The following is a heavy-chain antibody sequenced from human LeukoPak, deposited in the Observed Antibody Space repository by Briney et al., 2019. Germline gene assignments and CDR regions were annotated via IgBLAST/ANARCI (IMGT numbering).Heavy chain of an antibody. CDR3: ARERGYSGYDYFIDSPSDY. V-gene: IGHV3-53*01. Sequence: GGSLRLSCAASGFTVSSNYMSWVRQAPGKGLEWVSVIYSGGTTYYADSVKGRFTISRDNAKNSLYLQMNSLRAEDTAVYYCARERGYSGYDYFIDSPSDYWGQGTLVTVSS. J-gene: IGHJ4*02. CDR2: IYSGGTT. D-gene: IGHD5-12*01. CDR1: GFTVSSNY.